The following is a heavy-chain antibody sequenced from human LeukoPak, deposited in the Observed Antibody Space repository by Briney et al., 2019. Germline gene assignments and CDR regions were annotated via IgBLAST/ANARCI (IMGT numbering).Heavy chain of an antibody. J-gene: IGHJ4*02. V-gene: IGHV3-7*03. CDR1: GFIISTYW. CDR3: AKSPVRRFPLYFDY. D-gene: IGHD3-3*01. Sequence: GGSLRLACAASGFIISTYWMSWVRQAPGKGREWLANIKQDGNEKCSVDSVKGRFTISRDNAKNSLYLQMNSLRVEDTAVYYCAKSPVRRFPLYFDYWGQGTLVTVSS. CDR2: IKQDGNEK.